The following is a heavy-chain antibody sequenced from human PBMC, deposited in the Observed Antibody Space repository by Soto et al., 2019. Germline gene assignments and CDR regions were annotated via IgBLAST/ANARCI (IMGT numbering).Heavy chain of an antibody. V-gene: IGHV3-23*01. CDR2: ISGSGGST. J-gene: IGHJ4*02. CDR3: ACEFGRVGQWLVPFDY. Sequence: GGSLRLSCAASGFTFSSYAMSWVRQAPGKGLEWVSAISGSGGSTYYADSVKGRFTISRDNSKNTLYLQMNSLRAEDTAVYYCACEFGRVGQWLVPFDYWGQGTLVTVSS. D-gene: IGHD6-19*01. CDR1: GFTFSSYA.